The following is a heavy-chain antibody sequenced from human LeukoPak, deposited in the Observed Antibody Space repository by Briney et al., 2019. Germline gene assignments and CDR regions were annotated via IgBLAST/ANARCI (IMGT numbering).Heavy chain of an antibody. D-gene: IGHD3-9*01. V-gene: IGHV3-21*01. CDR3: ARDYEHDILTGPLYYFHY. CDR2: ISSSSSYI. CDR1: GFTFSSYS. J-gene: IGHJ4*02. Sequence: GGSLRLSCAASGFTFSSYSMNWVRQAPGKGLEWVSSISSSSSYIYYADSVKGRFTISRDNAKNSLYLQMNSLRAEDTAVYYCARDYEHDILTGPLYYFHYWGQGTLVTVSS.